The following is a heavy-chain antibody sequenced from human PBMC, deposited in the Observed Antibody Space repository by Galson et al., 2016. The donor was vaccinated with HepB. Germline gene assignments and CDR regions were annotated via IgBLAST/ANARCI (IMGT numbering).Heavy chain of an antibody. CDR3: AREDPNIAVAALDY. V-gene: IGHV3-33*08. D-gene: IGHD6-19*01. Sequence: SLRLSCAASGFTFDDSAMHWVRQAPGKGLESVAFIWYDGSNKYYADSVKGRFTISRDNSKNTLYLQTDSLRAEDTAVYYCAREDPNIAVAALDYWGQGTLVTVSS. CDR1: GFTFDDSA. J-gene: IGHJ4*02. CDR2: IWYDGSNK.